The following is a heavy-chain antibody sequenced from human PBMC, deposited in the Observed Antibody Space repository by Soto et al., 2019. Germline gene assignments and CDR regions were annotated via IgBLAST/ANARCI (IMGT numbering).Heavy chain of an antibody. Sequence: QITVKESGLTLVKPTETLTLTCTFSGFSLSTNGMGVGWIRQPPGKALEWLALIYWDDDKRYSPSLRSRLTIIKDTSKNQVDLTMTNMYPVDTGTYARLTRGVYDLDRLWEKFDYWGQGTLVTVSS. J-gene: IGHJ4*02. D-gene: IGHD5-12*01. CDR2: IYWDDDK. CDR3: LTRGVYDLDRLWEKFDY. CDR1: GFSLSTNGMG. V-gene: IGHV2-5*02.